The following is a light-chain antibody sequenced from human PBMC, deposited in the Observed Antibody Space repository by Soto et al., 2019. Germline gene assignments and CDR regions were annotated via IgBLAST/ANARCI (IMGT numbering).Light chain of an antibody. Sequence: DIQMTQSPSSLSASVGDRVTITCRASQGISNYSAWYQQKPGKVPKLLIYAASTLQSGVPSRFSGSGSGTDFTLTISSLLPEDVATYYCQKYNSDSFTFGPGTKVYIK. V-gene: IGKV1-27*01. CDR1: QGISNY. CDR3: QKYNSDSFT. CDR2: AAS. J-gene: IGKJ3*01.